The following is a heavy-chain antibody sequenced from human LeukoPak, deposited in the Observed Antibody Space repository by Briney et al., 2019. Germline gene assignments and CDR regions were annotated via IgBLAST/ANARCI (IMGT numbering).Heavy chain of an antibody. D-gene: IGHD3-10*01. CDR2: IYPDDSDT. Sequence: GESLKISCKGSGYSFTNYCIGWVRQMPGKGLEWMGIIYPDDSDTRYSPSFQGQVTISADKSISTAYLQWGSRKASDTAMNYCARHGKYYTGSDHFDYWGQGTLVTVSS. V-gene: IGHV5-51*01. CDR3: ARHGKYYTGSDHFDY. J-gene: IGHJ4*02. CDR1: GYSFTNYC.